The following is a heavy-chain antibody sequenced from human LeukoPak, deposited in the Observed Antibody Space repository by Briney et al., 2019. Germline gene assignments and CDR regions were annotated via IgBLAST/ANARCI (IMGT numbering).Heavy chain of an antibody. V-gene: IGHV4-59*01. J-gene: IGHJ5*02. CDR3: ARNGRGFGDGNWFDP. Sequence: SETLSLTCTVSGGSISSYYWSWIRQPSGKGLEWIGYIYYSGSTNYNPSLKSRVSISVDTSKNQPSLKLSSVTAADTAVYYCARNGRGFGDGNWFDPWGQGTLVTVSS. D-gene: IGHD3-10*01. CDR2: IYYSGST. CDR1: GGSISSYY.